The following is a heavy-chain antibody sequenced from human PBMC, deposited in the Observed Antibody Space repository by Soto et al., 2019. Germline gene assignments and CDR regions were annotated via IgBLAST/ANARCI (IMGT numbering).Heavy chain of an antibody. CDR3: AHSPPYDFWSGYYHHPFFDY. CDR1: GFTVSSNY. V-gene: IGHV3-66*01. D-gene: IGHD3-3*01. J-gene: IGHJ4*02. Sequence: GGSLRLSCAASGFTVSSNYMSWVRQAPGKGLEWVSVIYSGGSTYYADSVKGRFTISRDNSKNTLYLQMNSLRAEDTAVYYCAHSPPYDFWSGYYHHPFFDYWGQGTLVTVSS. CDR2: IYSGGST.